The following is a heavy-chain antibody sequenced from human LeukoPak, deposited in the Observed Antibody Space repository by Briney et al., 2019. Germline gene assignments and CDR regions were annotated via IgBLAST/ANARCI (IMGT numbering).Heavy chain of an antibody. CDR2: ISYNGIT. CDR3: ARRPGHTWDVGNWFDP. D-gene: IGHD1-26*01. J-gene: IGHJ5*02. CDR1: GDSIRTNNYL. V-gene: IGHV4-39*01. Sequence: PSATLSLTCSVSGDSIRTNNYLWGWIRQPPGMGLEWIGSISYNGITYYNPSLKSRATVSVDTSKNQFSLKLSSVTAADTAIYYCARRPGHTWDVGNWFDPWGQGTLVTVSS.